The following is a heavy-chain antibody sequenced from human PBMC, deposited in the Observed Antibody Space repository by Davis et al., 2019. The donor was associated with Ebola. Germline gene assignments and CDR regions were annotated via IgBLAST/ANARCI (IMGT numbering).Heavy chain of an antibody. Sequence: GESLKISCAASGFTFSSYSMNWVRQAPGKGLEWVSSIGSSSSYIYYADSVKGRFTISSDNAKKSLYLHMNSLRAEDTAVYYCVRDKFYYDSSGYGYYYGMDVWGQGTTVTVSS. CDR1: GFTFSSYS. V-gene: IGHV3-21*01. CDR2: IGSSSSYI. D-gene: IGHD3-22*01. CDR3: VRDKFYYDSSGYGYYYGMDV. J-gene: IGHJ6*02.